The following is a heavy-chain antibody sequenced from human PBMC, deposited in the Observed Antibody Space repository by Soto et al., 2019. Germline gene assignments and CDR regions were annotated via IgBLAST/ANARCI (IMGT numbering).Heavy chain of an antibody. J-gene: IGHJ4*02. Sequence: GGSVRLSCAASGFTFYSSAMSWVRQAPGKGLEWVSAISSTGGNTLYADSVKGRFTISRDNSKNTLYLQMNSLRAEDTAIYYCAKPSGGSYPESRVFDSWGQGTRVTV. D-gene: IGHD1-26*01. V-gene: IGHV3-23*01. CDR3: AKPSGGSYPESRVFDS. CDR2: ISSTGGNT. CDR1: GFTFYSSA.